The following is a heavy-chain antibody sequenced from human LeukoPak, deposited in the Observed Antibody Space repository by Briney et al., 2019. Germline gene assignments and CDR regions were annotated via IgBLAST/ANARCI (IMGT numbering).Heavy chain of an antibody. CDR2: IFHSGST. D-gene: IGHD2-2*01. V-gene: IGHV4-4*02. Sequence: PSETLSLTCTVSSDSIFTSNWWSWVRQPPGKGLEWIGQIFHSGSTSYRPSLKSRVTISMDKSKDQISLRLTSVTAADTAVYYCARSPTKRVPEDYWGQGTLVTVSS. CDR1: SDSIFTSNW. CDR3: ARSPTKRVPEDY. J-gene: IGHJ4*02.